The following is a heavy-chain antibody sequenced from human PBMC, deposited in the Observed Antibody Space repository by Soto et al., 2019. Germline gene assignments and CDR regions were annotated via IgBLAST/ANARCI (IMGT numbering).Heavy chain of an antibody. Sequence: GASVKVSCKASGYTFTGSSLHWVRQAPGQGLEWMGWINPNNGVTNYAQKFQGRVAMTRDTSISTAYMELSRLTSDDTAVYYCARVQLELMRDAFDIWGQGTMVTVSS. CDR2: INPNNGVT. CDR1: GYTFTGSS. D-gene: IGHD1-1*01. CDR3: ARVQLELMRDAFDI. J-gene: IGHJ3*02. V-gene: IGHV1-2*02.